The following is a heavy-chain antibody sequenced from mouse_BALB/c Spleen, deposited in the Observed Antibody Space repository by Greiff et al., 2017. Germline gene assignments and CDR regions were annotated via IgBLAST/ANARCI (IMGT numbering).Heavy chain of an antibody. D-gene: IGHD2-4*01. CDR1: GFSLTSYG. V-gene: IGHV2-2*02. Sequence: VQLQQSGPGLVQPSQSLSITCTVSGFSLTSYGVHWVRQSPGKGLEWLGVIWSGGSTDYNAAFISRLSISKDNSKSQVFFKMNSLQANDTAIYYCASHHYDYEDYAMDYWGQGTSVTVSS. CDR3: ASHHYDYEDYAMDY. J-gene: IGHJ4*01. CDR2: IWSGGST.